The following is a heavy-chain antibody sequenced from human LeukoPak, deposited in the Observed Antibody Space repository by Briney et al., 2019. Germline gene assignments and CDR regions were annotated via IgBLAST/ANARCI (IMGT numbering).Heavy chain of an antibody. J-gene: IGHJ4*02. CDR2: IYYSGST. V-gene: IGHV4-59*01. CDR1: GGSISSYY. Sequence: ASETLSLTCTVSGGSISSYYWSWIRQPPGKGLEWIGYIYYSGSTNYNPPLKSRVTISVDTSKNQFSLKLSSVTAADTAVYYCVRERGSSSWLFDYWGQGTLVTVSS. D-gene: IGHD6-13*01. CDR3: VRERGSSSWLFDY.